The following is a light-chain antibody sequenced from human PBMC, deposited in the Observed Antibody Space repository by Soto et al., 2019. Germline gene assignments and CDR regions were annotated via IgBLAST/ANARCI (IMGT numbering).Light chain of an antibody. CDR3: SSYSSSSTYV. V-gene: IGLV2-14*01. CDR2: EVS. CDR1: SSDVGAYSY. J-gene: IGLJ1*01. Sequence: QSALTQPASVSRSPGQSITISCTGTSSDVGAYSYVSWYQQHPGKAPKLMIYEVSNRPSGVSNRFSGSRSGNTASLTISGLQAEDEADYYCSSYSSSSTYVFGTGTQLTVL.